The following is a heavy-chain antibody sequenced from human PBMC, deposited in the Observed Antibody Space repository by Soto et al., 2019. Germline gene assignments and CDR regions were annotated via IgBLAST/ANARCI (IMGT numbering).Heavy chain of an antibody. CDR3: ARHVIVATIMDAFDI. CDR2: IYYSGST. D-gene: IGHD5-12*01. V-gene: IGHV4-31*03. CDR1: GGSISSGGYY. Sequence: SETLSLTCTVSGGSISSGGYYRSWIRQHPGKGLEWIGYIYYSGSTYYNPSLKSRVTISVDTSKNQFSLKLSSVTAADTAVYYCARHVIVATIMDAFDIWGQGTMVTVSS. J-gene: IGHJ3*02.